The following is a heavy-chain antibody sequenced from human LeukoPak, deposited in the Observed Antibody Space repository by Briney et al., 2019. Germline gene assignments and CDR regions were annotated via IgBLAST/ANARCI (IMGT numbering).Heavy chain of an antibody. CDR2: ITATGSNT. J-gene: IGHJ4*02. CDR3: AAGRVGI. V-gene: IGHV3-23*01. CDR1: GFTFIRFA. D-gene: IGHD2-15*01. Sequence: GGSLRLSCAASGFTFIRFAMNRLRQAPGKGLEWGSGITATGSNTYYADSVKGRFTISRDNSKTRLYLQMNGLRGEDTAVYYCAAGRVGIWGQGTLVTASS.